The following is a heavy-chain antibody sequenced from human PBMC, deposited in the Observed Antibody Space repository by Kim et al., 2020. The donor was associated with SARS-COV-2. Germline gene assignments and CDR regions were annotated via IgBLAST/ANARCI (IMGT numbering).Heavy chain of an antibody. CDR3: TTETVNRWGYYYYGMDV. Sequence: GGSLRLSCAASGFTFSNAWMSWVRQAPGKGLEWVGRIKSKTDGGTTDYAAPVKGRFTISRDDSKNTRYLQMNSLKTEDTAVYYCTTETVNRWGYYYYGMDVWGQGTTVTVSS. V-gene: IGHV3-15*01. CDR2: IKSKTDGGTT. D-gene: IGHD4-4*01. J-gene: IGHJ6*02. CDR1: GFTFSNAW.